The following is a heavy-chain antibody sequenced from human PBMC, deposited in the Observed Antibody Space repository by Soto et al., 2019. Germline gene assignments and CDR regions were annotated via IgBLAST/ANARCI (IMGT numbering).Heavy chain of an antibody. J-gene: IGHJ4*02. CDR3: ARVRYYYGSGSYHFDY. CDR2: IYYSGST. D-gene: IGHD3-10*01. Sequence: PSETLSLTCTVSGGSISSGGYYWSWIRQHPGKGLEWIGYIYYSGSTYYNPSLKSRVTISVDKSKNQFSLKLSSVTAADTAVYYCARVRYYYGSGSYHFDYWGQGTLVTVSS. CDR1: GGSISSGGYY. V-gene: IGHV4-31*03.